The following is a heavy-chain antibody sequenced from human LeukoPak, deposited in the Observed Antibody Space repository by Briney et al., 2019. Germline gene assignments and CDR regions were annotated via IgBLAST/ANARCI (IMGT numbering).Heavy chain of an antibody. V-gene: IGHV3-21*01. CDR3: AELGITMIGGV. D-gene: IGHD3-10*02. J-gene: IGHJ6*04. CDR1: GFSFSSYN. Sequence: GGSLRLSCAASGFSFSSYNMNWVRLTPGKGLEWVSSITSSSTYTSYADSVKGRFTISRDNAKNSLDLEMNGLRDEDTAVYYCAELGITMIGGVWGKGTTVTISS. CDR2: ITSSSTYT.